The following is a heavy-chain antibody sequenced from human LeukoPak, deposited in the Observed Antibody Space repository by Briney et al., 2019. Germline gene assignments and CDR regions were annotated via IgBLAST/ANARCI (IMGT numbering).Heavy chain of an antibody. Sequence: GGSLRLYCAASGFTFSSYGMHWVRQAPGKGLEWVAVIWYDGSNKYYADSVKGRFTISRDNSKNTLYLQMNSLRAEDTAVYYCARVMVRGVRFNGMDVWGKGTTVTVSS. V-gene: IGHV3-33*01. D-gene: IGHD3-10*01. CDR3: ARVMVRGVRFNGMDV. CDR2: IWYDGSNK. J-gene: IGHJ6*04. CDR1: GFTFSSYG.